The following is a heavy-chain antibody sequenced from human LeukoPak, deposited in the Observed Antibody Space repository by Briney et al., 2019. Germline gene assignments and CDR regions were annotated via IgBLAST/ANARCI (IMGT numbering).Heavy chain of an antibody. V-gene: IGHV3-30*18. CDR1: GFTFSSYG. Sequence: PGGSLRLSCAASGFTFSSYGMHWVRQAPSKGLEWVAVISYDGSNKYYADSVKGRFTISRDNSKNTLYLQMNSLGAEDTAVYYCAKSFGPVIAAAGTGADWGQGILVTVSS. J-gene: IGHJ4*02. D-gene: IGHD6-13*01. CDR2: ISYDGSNK. CDR3: AKSFGPVIAAAGTGAD.